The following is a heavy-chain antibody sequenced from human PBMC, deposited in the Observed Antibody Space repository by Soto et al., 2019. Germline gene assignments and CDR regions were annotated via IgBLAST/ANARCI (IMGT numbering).Heavy chain of an antibody. V-gene: IGHV4-59*08. CDR1: GGSISSYY. Sequence: PSETLSLTCTVSGGSISSYYWNWIRQPPGKGLEWIGYIYYIGSANYNPSLKSRVTISLDTSKNQFSLKLSSVTAADTAVYYCARHFSVDYFDYWGQGALVTVSS. J-gene: IGHJ4*02. CDR3: ARHFSVDYFDY. CDR2: IYYIGSA.